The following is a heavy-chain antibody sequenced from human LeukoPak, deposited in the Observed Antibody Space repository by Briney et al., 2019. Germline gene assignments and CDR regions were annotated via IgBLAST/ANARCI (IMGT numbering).Heavy chain of an antibody. CDR1: GYTFTGYY. CDR2: INPNSGGT. V-gene: IGHV1-2*02. CDR3: ARDYCSSTSCYTGRVDY. Sequence: GASVKVSCKASGYTFTGYYMHWVRQAPGQGLEWMGWINPNSGGTNYAQKFQGRVTMTRDTSISTAYMELSRLRSDGTAVYYCARDYCSSTSCYTGRVDYWGQGTLVTVSS. J-gene: IGHJ4*02. D-gene: IGHD2-2*02.